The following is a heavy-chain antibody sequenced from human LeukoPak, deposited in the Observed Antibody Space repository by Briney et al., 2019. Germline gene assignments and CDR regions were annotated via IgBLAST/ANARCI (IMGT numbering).Heavy chain of an antibody. CDR3: ARDRRLHYYDSSGPLGYDYHSKDV. J-gene: IGHJ6*02. CDR1: GLIFGDCW. V-gene: IGHV3-7*01. CDR2: IKQDGSER. D-gene: IGHD3-22*01. Sequence: SGGSLRLSCVVSGLIFGDCWMSWVRQAPGKGLEWVANIKQDGSERYYVDSVKGRFTISRDNAKNSVYLQMNSLRADDTAVYYCARDRRLHYYDSSGPLGYDYHSKDVWGQGTTVIVSS.